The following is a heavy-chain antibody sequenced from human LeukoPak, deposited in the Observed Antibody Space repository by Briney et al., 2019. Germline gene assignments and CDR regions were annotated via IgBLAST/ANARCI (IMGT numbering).Heavy chain of an antibody. CDR1: GYSISSGYY. J-gene: IGHJ6*03. V-gene: IGHV4-38-2*02. CDR3: ARVTVAVTTHYYYYYMDV. CDR2: IYHSGST. D-gene: IGHD4-17*01. Sequence: SETLSLTCTVSGYSISSGYYWGWIRQPPGKGLEWIGSIYHSGSTYYNPSLKSRVTISVDTSKNQFSLKLSSVTAADTAVYYCARVTVAVTTHYYYYYMDVWGKGTTVTISS.